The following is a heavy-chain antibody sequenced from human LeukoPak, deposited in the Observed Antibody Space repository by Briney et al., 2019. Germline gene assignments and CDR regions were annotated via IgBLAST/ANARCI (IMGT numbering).Heavy chain of an antibody. Sequence: GSVKVSCKASGGTFSSYAISWVRQAPGQGLEGMGWISAYNGNTNYAQNLHGRVAMTTDTSPNTTYMQLRSLRSDDTAVYYCARVTKSYYYYDYMDVWGNGTTVTVSS. CDR1: GGTFSSYA. V-gene: IGHV1-18*01. CDR2: ISAYNGNT. CDR3: ARVTKSYYYYDYMDV. J-gene: IGHJ6*03. D-gene: IGHD4-17*01.